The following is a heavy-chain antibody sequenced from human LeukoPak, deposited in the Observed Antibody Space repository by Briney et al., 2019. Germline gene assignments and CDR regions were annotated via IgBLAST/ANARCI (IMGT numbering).Heavy chain of an antibody. CDR2: IRYDGSDK. J-gene: IGHJ4*02. CDR1: GFTFSNYG. V-gene: IGHV3-30*02. Sequence: GGSLRLSCAASGFTFSNYGMHWVRQAPGKGLEWVAFIRYDGSDKYYADSVKGRFTISRDNSKNTLYLQMNSLRAEDTAVYYCAREHPLLRYFDYWGQGTLVTVSS. CDR3: AREHPLLRYFDY. D-gene: IGHD2-21*02.